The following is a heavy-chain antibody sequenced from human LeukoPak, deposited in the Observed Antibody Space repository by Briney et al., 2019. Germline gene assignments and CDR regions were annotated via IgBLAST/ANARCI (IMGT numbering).Heavy chain of an antibody. D-gene: IGHD3-22*01. CDR1: GFTFTDTY. CDR2: ISPSGTDI. CDR3: ARERGPLIVVVIFAFDI. Sequence: PGGSLRLSCAVSGFTFTDTYMTWIRQAPGKGLESLSYISPSGTDISYADSVKGRFTISRDNAKNSLYLQMNSLRAEDTAVYYCARERGPLIVVVIFAFDIWGQGTMVTVSS. V-gene: IGHV3-11*01. J-gene: IGHJ3*02.